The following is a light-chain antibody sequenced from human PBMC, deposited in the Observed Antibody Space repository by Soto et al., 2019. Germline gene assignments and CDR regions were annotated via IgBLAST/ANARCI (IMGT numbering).Light chain of an antibody. Sequence: DIQMTQSPSSVSASVGDRVTITCRASQGIYKWLAWYQQKPGNAPKLLISAASSLQSGVPSRFSGSGSGTDFTLTISSLQPGDFATYYCQQANSFPLTVGGGTKVDIK. CDR3: QQANSFPLT. CDR2: AAS. CDR1: QGIYKW. J-gene: IGKJ4*01. V-gene: IGKV1-12*01.